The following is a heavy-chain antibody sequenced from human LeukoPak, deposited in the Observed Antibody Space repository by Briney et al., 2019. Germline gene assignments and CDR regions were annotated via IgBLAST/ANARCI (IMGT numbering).Heavy chain of an antibody. CDR2: VYHSGNT. J-gene: IGHJ4*02. CDR1: GGSISSGSYY. V-gene: IGHV4-39*07. Sequence: SETLSLTCTVSGGSISSGSYYWSWIRQPPGKGLEWIGNVYHSGNTYYNPSLRSRVTISVDTSKNQFSLRLSSVTAADTAIYYCARDRSHTSFDYWGQGTLVTVSS. D-gene: IGHD1-1*01. CDR3: ARDRSHTSFDY.